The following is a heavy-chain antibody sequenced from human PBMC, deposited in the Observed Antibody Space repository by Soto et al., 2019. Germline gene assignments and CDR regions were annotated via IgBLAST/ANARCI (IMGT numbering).Heavy chain of an antibody. CDR2: MSGSSSTT. V-gene: IGHV3-23*01. Sequence: GGSLRLSCATSGLTFSNYAMSWVRQAPGGGLEWVSSMSGSSSTTYYADSVRGRFTISRDRSKNTLYLQMSSLRAEDTALYYCAKNQERELPRVIDFWGQGTLVTAPQ. D-gene: IGHD1-7*01. CDR3: AKNQERELPRVIDF. J-gene: IGHJ4*02. CDR1: GLTFSNYA.